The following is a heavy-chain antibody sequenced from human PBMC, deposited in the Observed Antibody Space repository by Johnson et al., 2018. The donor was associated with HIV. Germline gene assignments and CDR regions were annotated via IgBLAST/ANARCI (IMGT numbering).Heavy chain of an antibody. D-gene: IGHD5-24*01. Sequence: QVQLVESGGGLVKPGVSLRLSCTASGFTFSDYFMTWIRQAPGRGLEWVAFIRYDGSNKYYADSVKGRFTNSRDNSKNTLYLQLNSLRAEYTAVYYCAKGGMATIEGDAFDIWGQGTMVTVSS. CDR1: GFTFSDYF. CDR3: AKGGMATIEGDAFDI. J-gene: IGHJ3*02. CDR2: IRYDGSNK. V-gene: IGHV3-30*02.